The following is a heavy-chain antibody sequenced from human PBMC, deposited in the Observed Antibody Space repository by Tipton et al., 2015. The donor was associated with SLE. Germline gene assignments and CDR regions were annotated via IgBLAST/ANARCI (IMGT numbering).Heavy chain of an antibody. Sequence: GSLRLSCAASGFTFSSYWMGWVRQAPGKGLEWVANIKQDGSEKYYVDSVKGRFTISRDNAKNSLYLQMNSLRAEDTAVYYCARAGSSWSYFDYWGQGTLVTVSS. CDR3: ARAGSSWSYFDY. J-gene: IGHJ4*02. CDR1: GFTFSSYW. V-gene: IGHV3-7*01. CDR2: IKQDGSEK. D-gene: IGHD6-13*01.